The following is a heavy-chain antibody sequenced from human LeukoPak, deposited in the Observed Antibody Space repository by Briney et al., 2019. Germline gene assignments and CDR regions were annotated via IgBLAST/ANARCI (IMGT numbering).Heavy chain of an antibody. CDR3: ARDVMVRGVPFYFDY. Sequence: PSQTLSLTCTVSGGSISSGGYYWSWIRQHPGKGLEWIGYIYYSGSTYYNPSLKSRVTISVDTSKNQFSLKLSSVTAADTAVYYCARDVMVRGVPFYFDYWGQGTLVTVSS. D-gene: IGHD3-10*01. CDR1: GGSISSGGYY. V-gene: IGHV4-31*03. J-gene: IGHJ4*02. CDR2: IYYSGST.